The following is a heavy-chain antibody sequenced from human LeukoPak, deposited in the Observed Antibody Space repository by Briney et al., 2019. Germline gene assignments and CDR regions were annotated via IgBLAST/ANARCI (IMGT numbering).Heavy chain of an antibody. CDR2: INTYDGNI. V-gene: IGHV1-18*01. CDR3: ARASFDNGSSWGYYYYYYMDV. J-gene: IGHJ6*03. CDR1: GYTFTSYD. D-gene: IGHD6-13*01. Sequence: ASVKVSCKASGYTFTSYDINWVRQATGQGPEWMGWINTYDGNIIYAEKFQDRVTMTTDTSTNTAYMELRSLRSDDTAVYYCARASFDNGSSWGYYYYYYMDVWGKGTTVTISS.